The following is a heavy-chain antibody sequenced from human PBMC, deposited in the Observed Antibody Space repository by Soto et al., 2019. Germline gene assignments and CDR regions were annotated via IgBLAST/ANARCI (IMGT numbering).Heavy chain of an antibody. V-gene: IGHV3-53*01. CDR1: GLTVSSNY. Sequence: GGSLRLSCAASGLTVSSNYMTWVRQAPGKGLEWVSVIDSGGTTYYADSARGRFTISRDNSGNTVYLQMNRLRAEDTALYYCARGGALFYYYGLDVWGRGTTVTVSS. CDR3: ARGGALFYYYGLDV. CDR2: IDSGGTT. D-gene: IGHD3-16*01. J-gene: IGHJ6*02.